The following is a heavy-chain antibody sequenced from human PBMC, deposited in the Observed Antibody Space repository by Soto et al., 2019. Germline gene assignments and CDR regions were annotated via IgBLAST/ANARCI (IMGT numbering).Heavy chain of an antibody. CDR1: GGSISSGDYY. V-gene: IGHV4-30-4*01. Sequence: SETLSLTCTVSGGSISSGDYYWSWIRQPPGKGLEWIGYIYYSGSTYYNPSLKSRVTISVDTSKNQFSLKLSSVTAADTAVYYCARTYDSSGYYYNWGQGTLVTVSS. J-gene: IGHJ4*02. CDR2: IYYSGST. D-gene: IGHD3-22*01. CDR3: ARTYDSSGYYYN.